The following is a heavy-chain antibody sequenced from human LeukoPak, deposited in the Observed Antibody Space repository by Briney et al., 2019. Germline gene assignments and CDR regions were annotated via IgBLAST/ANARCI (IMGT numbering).Heavy chain of an antibody. CDR1: GFTFSSYS. V-gene: IGHV3-48*01. J-gene: IGHJ3*02. Sequence: PGGSLRLSCAASGFTFSSYSMNWVRQAPGKGLELVSYFSSTSSTISYADSVKGRFTISRDNARNSLYLQMNSLRAEDTAVYYCARDTAYAFDIWGQGTVVTVSS. D-gene: IGHD5-18*01. CDR2: FSSTSSTI. CDR3: ARDTAYAFDI.